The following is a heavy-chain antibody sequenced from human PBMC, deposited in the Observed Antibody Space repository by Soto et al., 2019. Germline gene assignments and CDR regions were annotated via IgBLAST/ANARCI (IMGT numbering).Heavy chain of an antibody. Sequence: PSETLSLTCTVSGGSISSSSYYWGWIRQPPGKGLEWIGSIYYSGSTYYNPSLKSRVTISVDTSKNQFSLKLSSVTAAGAAVYYCARLVVVITSRLYYYYYGMDVWGQGTTVTVSS. CDR3: ARLVVVITSRLYYYYYGMDV. V-gene: IGHV4-39*01. D-gene: IGHD3-22*01. CDR2: IYYSGST. CDR1: GGSISSSSYY. J-gene: IGHJ6*02.